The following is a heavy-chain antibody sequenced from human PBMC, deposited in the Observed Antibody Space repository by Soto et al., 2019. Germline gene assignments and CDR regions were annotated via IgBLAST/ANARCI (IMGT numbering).Heavy chain of an antibody. CDR3: ARRRGSSWHGGVDY. CDR1: GGSISSGGYY. V-gene: IGHV4-31*03. D-gene: IGHD6-13*01. CDR2: IYYSGST. Sequence: QVQLQESGPGLVKPSQTLSLTCTVSGGSISSGGYYWSWIRQHPGKGLEWIGYIYYSGSTYYNPSLKSRVTISVDTSKNQFSLKLRSVTAADTAVYYCARRRGSSWHGGVDYWGQGTLVTVSS. J-gene: IGHJ4*02.